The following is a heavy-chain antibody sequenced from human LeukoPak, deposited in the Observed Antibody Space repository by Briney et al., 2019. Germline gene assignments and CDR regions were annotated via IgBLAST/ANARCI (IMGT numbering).Heavy chain of an antibody. Sequence: GASVKVSCKASGGTFSSYAISWVRQAPGQGLEWMGGIIPIFGTANYAQKFQGRVTITADESTSTAYMELSSLRSEDTAVYYCARSDPGPAALVGFDLWGRGTLVTVSS. V-gene: IGHV1-69*13. CDR2: IIPIFGTA. CDR3: ARSDPGPAALVGFDL. CDR1: GGTFSSYA. D-gene: IGHD3-9*01. J-gene: IGHJ2*01.